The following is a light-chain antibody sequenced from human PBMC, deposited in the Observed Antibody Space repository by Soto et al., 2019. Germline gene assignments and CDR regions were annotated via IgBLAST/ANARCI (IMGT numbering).Light chain of an antibody. Sequence: QSALTQPASVSGSPGQSITISCTGTITDIGAYNYVSWYQQHPGKAPKLLIYGVSSRPSGLSNRFSGSNSGNAAYLTISGLQADDEAEYYCSSYTSSITPYVFGTGTKLTVL. CDR1: ITDIGAYNY. J-gene: IGLJ1*01. V-gene: IGLV2-14*01. CDR3: SSYTSSITPYV. CDR2: GVS.